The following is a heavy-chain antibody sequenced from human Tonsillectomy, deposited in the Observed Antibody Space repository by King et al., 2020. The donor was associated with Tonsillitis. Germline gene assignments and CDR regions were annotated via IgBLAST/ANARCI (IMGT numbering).Heavy chain of an antibody. D-gene: IGHD2-2*01. CDR3: ARDVYLGYCSGTSCEYWFDP. CDR1: GGSISSGVYY. Sequence: PLQESGPGLVKPSQTLSLTCTVSGGSISSGVYYWSWIRQAAGKGLEWIGRIYIGGSTNYNPSLKSRVTMSVDTSKNQFSLKLSSVTAADTAVYYCARDVYLGYCSGTSCEYWFDPWGQGTLVTVSS. J-gene: IGHJ5*02. V-gene: IGHV4-61*02. CDR2: IYIGGST.